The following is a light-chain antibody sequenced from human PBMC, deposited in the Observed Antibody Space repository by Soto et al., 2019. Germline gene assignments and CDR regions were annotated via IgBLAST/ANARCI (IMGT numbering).Light chain of an antibody. CDR1: QGISRY. J-gene: IGKJ4*01. CDR3: QQLNRYPLT. Sequence: DIQLTQSPSFLSASVGDRVTITCRASQGISRYLAWYQQKPGKAPNLLIYAASTLQSGVPSRVSGSGSGTECTLTISSLQPEDFATYYCQQLNRYPLTFGGGTKVEIK. V-gene: IGKV1-9*01. CDR2: AAS.